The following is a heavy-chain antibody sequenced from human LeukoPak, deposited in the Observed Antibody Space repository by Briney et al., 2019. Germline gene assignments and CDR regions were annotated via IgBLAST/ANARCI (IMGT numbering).Heavy chain of an antibody. V-gene: IGHV3-7*01. J-gene: IGHJ3*02. CDR2: IKQDGSEK. CDR3: ARGPPLSSLVVLGDAFDI. D-gene: IGHD3-22*01. Sequence: GGSLRLSCAASGFIFSSYWMSWVRQAPGKGLEWVANIKQDGSEKYYVDSVKGRFTISRDNAKNSLYLQMNSLRAEDTAVYYCARGPPLSSLVVLGDAFDIWGQGTMVTVSS. CDR1: GFIFSSYW.